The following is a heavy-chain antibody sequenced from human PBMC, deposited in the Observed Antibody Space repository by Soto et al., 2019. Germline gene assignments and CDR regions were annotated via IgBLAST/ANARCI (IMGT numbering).Heavy chain of an antibody. CDR2: FDPEDGET. CDR3: ARALGGLDAFDI. J-gene: IGHJ3*02. V-gene: IGHV1-24*01. D-gene: IGHD3-16*01. Sequence: ASVKVSCRVSGCTLTELSMHWVRQAPGKGLEWMGGFDPEDGETIYAQKFQGRVTMTKDTSTGTAYMELSSLRSDDTAVYYCARALGGLDAFDIWGQGTMVTVSS. CDR1: GCTLTELS.